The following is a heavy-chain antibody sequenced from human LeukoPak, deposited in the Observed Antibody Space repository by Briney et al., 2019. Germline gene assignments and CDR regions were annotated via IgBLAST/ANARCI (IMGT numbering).Heavy chain of an antibody. D-gene: IGHD2/OR15-2a*01. CDR1: GGSFSGYY. V-gene: IGHV4-34*01. CDR3: ARRRGYCNSDNCPPRPFDF. CDR2: INHSGST. J-gene: IGHJ4*02. Sequence: SETLSLTCAVYGGSFSGYYWNWIRQPPGKGLEWIGEINHSGSTNYKPSLKSRVSISVDTSKSQFSLKLSSVTAADTAVYYCARRRGYCNSDNCPPRPFDFWGQGTLVTVSS.